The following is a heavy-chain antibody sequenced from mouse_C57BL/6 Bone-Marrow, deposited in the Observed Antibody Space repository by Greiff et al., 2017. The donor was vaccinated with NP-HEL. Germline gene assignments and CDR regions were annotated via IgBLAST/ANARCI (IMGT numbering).Heavy chain of an antibody. V-gene: IGHV5-4*03. CDR1: GFTFSSYA. D-gene: IGHD1-1*01. Sequence: EVKVVESGGGLVKPGGSLKLSCAASGFTFSSYAMSWVRQTPEKRLEWVATISDGGSYTYYPDNVKGRFTISRDNAKNNLYLQMSHLKSEDTAMYYCARPYYYYGVAYWGQGTLVTVSA. CDR3: ARPYYYYGVAY. J-gene: IGHJ3*01. CDR2: ISDGGSYT.